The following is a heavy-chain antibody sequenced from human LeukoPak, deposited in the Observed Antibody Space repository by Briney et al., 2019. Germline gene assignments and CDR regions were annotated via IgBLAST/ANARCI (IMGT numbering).Heavy chain of an antibody. Sequence: ASVEVSCKASGYTFTGYYMHWVRQAPGQGLEWMGWINPNSGGTNYAQKFQGRVTMTRDTSISTAYMELSRLRSDDTAVYYCARGGSSHYYYYYGMDVWGQGTTVTVSS. J-gene: IGHJ6*02. CDR2: INPNSGGT. V-gene: IGHV1-2*02. D-gene: IGHD6-19*01. CDR1: GYTFTGYY. CDR3: ARGGSSHYYYYYGMDV.